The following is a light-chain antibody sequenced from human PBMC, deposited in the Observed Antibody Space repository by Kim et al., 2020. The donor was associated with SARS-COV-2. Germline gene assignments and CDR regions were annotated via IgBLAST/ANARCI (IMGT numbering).Light chain of an antibody. CDR2: WAS. CDR1: QSVLYSSNNKNY. CDR3: HQYYSIPLT. V-gene: IGKV4-1*01. Sequence: DIVVTQYPDSLAVSLGERATINCKSSQSVLYSSNNKNYLSWYQQKPGQPPKLLIYWASTRESGVPDRFNGSGSGTDFTLTISSLRAEDVAVYYCHQYYSIPLTFGGGTKVDIK. J-gene: IGKJ4*01.